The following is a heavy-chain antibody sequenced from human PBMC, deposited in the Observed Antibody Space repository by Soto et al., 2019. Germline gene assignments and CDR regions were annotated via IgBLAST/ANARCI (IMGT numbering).Heavy chain of an antibody. CDR1: GYIFTNYD. J-gene: IGHJ4*02. CDR2: ISAYNGNT. CDR3: ARGADGDY. V-gene: IGHV1-18*01. D-gene: IGHD6-25*01. Sequence: QVQMVQSGAEVKKPGASVKVSCKTSGYIFTNYDITWVRQAPGQGLEWMGWISAYNGNTNYAQKRQDRVTMTTDTSTSTAYMEVRSLRSDDTAVYYCARGADGDYWGQGTLVIVSS.